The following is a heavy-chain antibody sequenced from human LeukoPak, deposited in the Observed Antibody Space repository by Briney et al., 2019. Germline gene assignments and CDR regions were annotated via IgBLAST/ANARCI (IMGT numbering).Heavy chain of an antibody. Sequence: PGGSLRLSCAASGFTFSSYGMHWVRQAPGKGLEWVAVISYDGSNKYYADSVKGRFTISRDNSKNTLYLQMNSLRAEGTAVYYCAKGLWFGEPLGGYWGQGTLVTVSS. J-gene: IGHJ4*02. CDR3: AKGLWFGEPLGGY. D-gene: IGHD3-10*01. V-gene: IGHV3-30*18. CDR1: GFTFSSYG. CDR2: ISYDGSNK.